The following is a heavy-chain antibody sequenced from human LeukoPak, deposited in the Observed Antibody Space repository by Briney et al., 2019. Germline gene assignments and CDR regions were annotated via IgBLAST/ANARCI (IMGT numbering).Heavy chain of an antibody. CDR1: GGSIRGGPYH. D-gene: IGHD2-2*01. Sequence: SETLSLTCAVSGGSIRGGPYHWSWIRQHPGKGLEWIGYIHYSGTTYYNPSLKSRVTISVDTSNNQFSLKLSSVSAADTAVYYCARADCSTTCYYFDDWGRGTLSPSPQ. J-gene: IGHJ4*02. CDR3: ARADCSTTCYYFDD. V-gene: IGHV4-31*11. CDR2: IHYSGTT.